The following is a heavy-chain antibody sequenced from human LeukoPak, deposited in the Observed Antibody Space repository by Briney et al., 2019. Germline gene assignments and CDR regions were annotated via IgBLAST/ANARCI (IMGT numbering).Heavy chain of an antibody. D-gene: IGHD5-24*01. CDR1: GYTFTGYY. CDR3: ARMSAGYSDH. Sequence: ASVKVSCKASGYTFTGYYMHWVRQAPRQGLEWMGWINSNSGDTNYAQNFQGRVTMTRDTSISTGYMELSRLRSDDTAIYYCARMSAGYSDHWGQGTLVTVSS. V-gene: IGHV1-2*02. J-gene: IGHJ4*02. CDR2: INSNSGDT.